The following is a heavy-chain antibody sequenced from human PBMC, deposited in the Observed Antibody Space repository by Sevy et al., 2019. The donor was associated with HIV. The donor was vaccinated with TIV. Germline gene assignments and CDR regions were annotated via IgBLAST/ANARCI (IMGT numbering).Heavy chain of an antibody. Sequence: GGSLRLSCAASGFTFSSYAMHWVRQAPGKGLEWVAVISYDGSNKYYADSVKGRFTISRDNSKNTLYLQMNSLRAEDTAVYYCARDFLGYGYSGYGQGPYAFDIWGQGTMVTDSS. D-gene: IGHD5-12*01. CDR2: ISYDGSNK. CDR3: ARDFLGYGYSGYGQGPYAFDI. CDR1: GFTFSSYA. V-gene: IGHV3-30-3*01. J-gene: IGHJ3*02.